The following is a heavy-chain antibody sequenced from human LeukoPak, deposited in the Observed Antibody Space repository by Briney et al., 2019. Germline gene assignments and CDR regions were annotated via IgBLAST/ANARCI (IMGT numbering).Heavy chain of an antibody. CDR3: VRDQFFSFDY. Sequence: GGSLRLSCAASGFAFSTYSMNWVRQAPGKGLEWVSYISGTSSLIYYADSVKGRFTISRDNAKNSLYLQMNSLRDEDTAVYYCVRDQFFSFDYWGQGTLVTVSS. CDR2: ISGTSSLI. CDR1: GFAFSTYS. J-gene: IGHJ4*02. V-gene: IGHV3-48*02. D-gene: IGHD3-3*01.